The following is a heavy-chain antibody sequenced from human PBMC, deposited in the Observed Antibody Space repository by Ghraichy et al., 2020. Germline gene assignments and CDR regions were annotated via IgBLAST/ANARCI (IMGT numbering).Heavy chain of an antibody. D-gene: IGHD2-2*01. Sequence: GGSLRLSCAASGFTFSSYWMYWVRQAPGKGLVWVSRIDGDGSGTSYADSVKGRFTISRDNAKNTLYLQMNGLRAEGTAVYYCARAGAGGYCSSTSCFDCWGQGTLVTVSS. V-gene: IGHV3-74*01. CDR1: GFTFSSYW. CDR2: IDGDGSGT. J-gene: IGHJ5*01. CDR3: ARAGAGGYCSSTSCFDC.